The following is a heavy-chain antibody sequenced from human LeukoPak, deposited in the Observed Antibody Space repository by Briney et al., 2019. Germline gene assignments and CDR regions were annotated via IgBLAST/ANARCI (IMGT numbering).Heavy chain of an antibody. CDR2: IRSKAYGGTT. D-gene: IGHD3-3*01. J-gene: IGHJ6*03. CDR1: GFTFGDYA. CDR3: TRDKIGGWSGNDYYYYYYMDV. V-gene: IGHV3-49*04. Sequence: GGSLRLSCTASGFTFGDYAMSWVRQAPGKGLEWVGFIRSKAYGGTTEYAASVKGRFTISRDDSTSIAYLQMNSLKTEDTAVYYCTRDKIGGWSGNDYYYYYYMDVWGKGTTITISS.